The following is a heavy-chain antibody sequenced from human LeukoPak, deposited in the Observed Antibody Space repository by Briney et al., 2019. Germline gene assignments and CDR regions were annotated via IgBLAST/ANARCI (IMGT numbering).Heavy chain of an antibody. Sequence: SVKVSCKASGGTFSSYAISWVRQAPGQGLGWMGRIIPIFGTANYAQKFQGRVTITTDESTSTAYMELSSLRSEDTAVYYCARDLRGYRSSTSCLRVNWFDPWGQGTLVTVSS. CDR1: GGTFSSYA. CDR3: ARDLRGYRSSTSCLRVNWFDP. CDR2: IIPIFGTA. J-gene: IGHJ5*02. V-gene: IGHV1-69*05. D-gene: IGHD2-2*01.